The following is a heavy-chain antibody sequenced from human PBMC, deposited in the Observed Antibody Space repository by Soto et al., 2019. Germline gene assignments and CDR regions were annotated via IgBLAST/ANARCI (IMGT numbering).Heavy chain of an antibody. CDR1: GFTFSSYA. CDR3: ARATVITSDDGFDS. D-gene: IGHD3-16*01. V-gene: IGHV3-30-3*01. CDR2: TSYDGSNN. J-gene: IGHJ3*02. Sequence: QVQLVESGGGVVQPGRSLRLSCAASGFTFSSYAMHWVRQAPGKGLEWVAVTSYDGSNNYYADSVKGRFTISRDNSKNTVYLQMNSLRAEDRAVYYCARATVITSDDGFDSWAKGQWSPSLQ.